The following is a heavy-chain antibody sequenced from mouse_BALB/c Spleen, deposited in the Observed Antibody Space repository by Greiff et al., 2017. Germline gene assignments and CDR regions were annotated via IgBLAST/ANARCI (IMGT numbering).Heavy chain of an antibody. Sequence: DVKLQESGPDLVKPSQSLSLTCTVTGYSITSGYSWHWIRQFPGNKLEWMGYIHYSGSTNYNPSLKSRISITRDTSKNQFFLQLNSVTTEDTATYYCARGSSYVEAMDYWGQGTSVTVSA. J-gene: IGHJ4*01. CDR1: GYSITSGYS. D-gene: IGHD1-1*01. CDR3: ARGSSYVEAMDY. CDR2: IHYSGST. V-gene: IGHV3-1*02.